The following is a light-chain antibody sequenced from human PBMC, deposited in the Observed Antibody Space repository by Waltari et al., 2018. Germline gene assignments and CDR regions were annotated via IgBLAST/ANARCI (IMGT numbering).Light chain of an antibody. CDR1: TGAVTSGDY. J-gene: IGLJ3*02. V-gene: IGLV7-43*01. CDR3: LLYYGGLWV. CDR2: GAN. Sequence: QTVVTQEPSVTVSPGGTVTLTCDSSTGAVTSGDYANWFQQKPGQAPRSLIFGANNKYSWTPARFSGSLLGGKAALTLSGVQPEDEAEYYCLLYYGGLWVFGGGTKLTVL.